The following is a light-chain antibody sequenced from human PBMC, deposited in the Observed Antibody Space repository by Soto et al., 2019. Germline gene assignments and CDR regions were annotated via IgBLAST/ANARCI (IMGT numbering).Light chain of an antibody. CDR1: SSNIGTDDY. Sequence: QSALTQPPSASGSLGQSVTISCTGTSSNIGTDDYVSWYQQHPGRAPKLIIFEVSKRPLGVPDRFSGSKSGNTASLIVSGLHPDDEAEYHCTSHTGDDVTFVFGTGTKLTVL. V-gene: IGLV2-8*01. CDR3: TSHTGDDVTFV. J-gene: IGLJ1*01. CDR2: EVS.